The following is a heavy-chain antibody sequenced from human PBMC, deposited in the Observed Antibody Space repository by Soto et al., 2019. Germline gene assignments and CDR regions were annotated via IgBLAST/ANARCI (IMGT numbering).Heavy chain of an antibody. CDR2: IYYSGIT. D-gene: IGHD1-26*01. Sequence: QVQLQESGPGLVKPSETLSLSCRVSGDSITSTNYWGWIRQPRGKGLEFIGIIYYSGITYYNPSLKYRVTISLDTSKNHFSLTLRSVTATDAAVYYCARHHGGSYCDPAFDVWGRGTVVTVSS. J-gene: IGHJ3*01. V-gene: IGHV4-39*01. CDR1: GDSITSTNY. CDR3: ARHHGGSYCDPAFDV.